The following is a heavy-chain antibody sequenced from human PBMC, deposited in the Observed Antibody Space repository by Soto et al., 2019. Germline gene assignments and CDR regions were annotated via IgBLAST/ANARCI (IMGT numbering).Heavy chain of an antibody. Sequence: EVQLVESGGGLVQPGGSLRLSCAASGFTFSSYSMNWVRQAPGKGLEWVSYISSSSSTIYYADSVKGRFTISRDNAKNSLYLQMNSLRDEDTAVYYCARDKDSSSSTCFDYWGQGPLVTVSS. D-gene: IGHD6-6*01. V-gene: IGHV3-48*02. J-gene: IGHJ4*02. CDR3: ARDKDSSSSTCFDY. CDR1: GFTFSSYS. CDR2: ISSSSSTI.